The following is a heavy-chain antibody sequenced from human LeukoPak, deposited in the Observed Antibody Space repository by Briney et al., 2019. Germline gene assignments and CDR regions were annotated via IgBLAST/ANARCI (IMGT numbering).Heavy chain of an antibody. CDR2: IYPGDSDT. J-gene: IGHJ2*01. V-gene: IGHV5-51*01. Sequence: GESLKISCKGSGYSFTSYWAGWVRQMPGKGLEWMGIIYPGDSDTRYSPSFQGQVTISADKSISTAYVQWSSLKASGTAMYYCARPATVVTPWYFDLWGRGTLVTVSS. CDR3: ARPATVVTPWYFDL. CDR1: GYSFTSYW. D-gene: IGHD4-23*01.